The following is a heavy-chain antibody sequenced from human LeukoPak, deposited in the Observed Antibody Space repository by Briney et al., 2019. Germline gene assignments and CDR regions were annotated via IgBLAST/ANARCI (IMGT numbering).Heavy chain of an antibody. CDR1: GFTFGDYG. CDR2: IRGKAYGGTT. J-gene: IGHJ4*02. V-gene: IGHV3-49*03. D-gene: IGHD6-6*01. CDR3: SRDYADSSLSFDY. Sequence: GGSLRLSCTASGFTFGDYGMNWFRQAPGKGLEWVGFIRGKAYGGTTEYAASVRGRFTISRDDSKSIAYLQMNSLKAEDTAVYYCSRDYADSSLSFDYWGQGTLVTVSS.